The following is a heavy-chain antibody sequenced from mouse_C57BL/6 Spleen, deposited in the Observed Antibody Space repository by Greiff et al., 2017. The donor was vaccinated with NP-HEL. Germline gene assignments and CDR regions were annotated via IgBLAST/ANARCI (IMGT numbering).Heavy chain of an antibody. J-gene: IGHJ1*03. Sequence: EVQLVESGGDLVKPGGSLKLSCAASGFTFSSYGMSWVRQTPDKRLEWVATISSGGSYTYYPDSVKGRFTISRDNAKNTLYLQMSSLKSEDTAMYYCARSRFITTEGYFDVWGTGTTVTVSS. V-gene: IGHV5-6*01. D-gene: IGHD1-1*01. CDR3: ARSRFITTEGYFDV. CDR2: ISSGGSYT. CDR1: GFTFSSYG.